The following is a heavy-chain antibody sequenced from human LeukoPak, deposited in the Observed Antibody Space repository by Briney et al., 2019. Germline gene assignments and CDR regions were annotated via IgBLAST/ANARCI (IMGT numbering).Heavy chain of an antibody. Sequence: PSETLSLTWAVYGGSFSGYYWSWIRQPPGKRLEWIGEINHSGSTNYNPSLKSRVPLSVDTCKNQFSLKLSSVTPPHTAVYYCARAGRGWCYYFRAEYFQHWGQGTLVTVSS. D-gene: IGHD3-22*01. CDR3: ARAGRGWCYYFRAEYFQH. V-gene: IGHV4-34*01. CDR2: INHSGST. J-gene: IGHJ1*01. CDR1: GGSFSGYY.